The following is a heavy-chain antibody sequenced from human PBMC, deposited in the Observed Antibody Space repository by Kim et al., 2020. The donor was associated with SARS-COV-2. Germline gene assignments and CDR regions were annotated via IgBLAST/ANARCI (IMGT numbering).Heavy chain of an antibody. Sequence: GGPLRLSCAASGFTFSDYYMSWIRQAPGKGLEWVSYISSSGSTIYYADSVKGRFTISRDNAKNSLYLQMNSLRAEDTAVYYCAGTTVTTSWDPTPGYYFDYWGQGTLVTVSS. CDR1: GFTFSDYY. CDR3: AGTTVTTSWDPTPGYYFDY. CDR2: ISSSGSTI. J-gene: IGHJ4*02. D-gene: IGHD4-17*01. V-gene: IGHV3-11*01.